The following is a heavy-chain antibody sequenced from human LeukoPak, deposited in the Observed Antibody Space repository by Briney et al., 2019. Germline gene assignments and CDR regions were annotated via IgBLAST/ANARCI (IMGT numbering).Heavy chain of an antibody. CDR3: AVYSSGWYGLFDY. Sequence: ASVTVSCKASGYTFTGYYMHWVRQAPGQGLEWMGWINPNSGGTNYAQKFQGRVTITRDTSISTAYMELSRLRSDDTAVYYCAVYSSGWYGLFDYWGQGTLVTVSS. J-gene: IGHJ4*02. V-gene: IGHV1-2*02. D-gene: IGHD6-19*01. CDR2: INPNSGGT. CDR1: GYTFTGYY.